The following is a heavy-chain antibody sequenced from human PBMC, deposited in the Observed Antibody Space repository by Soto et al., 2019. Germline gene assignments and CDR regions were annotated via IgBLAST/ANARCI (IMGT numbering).Heavy chain of an antibody. CDR1: GFTFSSYA. J-gene: IGHJ4*02. CDR3: ARERGPGCCSGGSCQAFDY. CDR2: ISYDGSNK. D-gene: IGHD2-15*01. V-gene: IGHV3-30-3*01. Sequence: GGSLRLSCAASGFTFSSYAMHWVRQAPGKGLEWVAVISYDGSNKYYADSVKGRFTISRDNSKNTLYLQMNSLRAEDTAVYYCARERGPGCCSGGSCQAFDYWGQGTLVTVSS.